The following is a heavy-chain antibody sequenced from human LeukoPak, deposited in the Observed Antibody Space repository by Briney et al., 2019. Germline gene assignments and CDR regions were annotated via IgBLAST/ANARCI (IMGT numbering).Heavy chain of an antibody. CDR3: ARGDYELDY. Sequence: GGSLRLTCAASGFTFSSYEMNWVRQAPGKGLEWVSYISSSGSTIYYADSVKGRFTISRDNAKNSLYLQMNSLRAEDTAVYYCARGDYELDYWGQGTLVTVSS. D-gene: IGHD3-16*01. CDR1: GFTFSSYE. J-gene: IGHJ4*02. CDR2: ISSSGSTI. V-gene: IGHV3-48*03.